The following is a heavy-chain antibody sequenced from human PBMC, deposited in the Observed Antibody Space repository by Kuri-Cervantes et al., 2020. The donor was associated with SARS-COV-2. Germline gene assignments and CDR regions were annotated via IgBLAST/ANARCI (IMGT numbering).Heavy chain of an antibody. V-gene: IGHV3-21*01. D-gene: IGHD3-10*01. CDR2: ISSSSSYI. Sequence: GESLKISCAASGFTFSSYSMNWVRQAPGKGLEWVSSISSSSSYIYYADSVKGRFTISRDNAKNSLYLQMNSLRDEDTAVYYCARGGREGGGMDVWGQGTTVTVSS. CDR1: GFTFSSYS. CDR3: ARGGREGGGMDV. J-gene: IGHJ6*02.